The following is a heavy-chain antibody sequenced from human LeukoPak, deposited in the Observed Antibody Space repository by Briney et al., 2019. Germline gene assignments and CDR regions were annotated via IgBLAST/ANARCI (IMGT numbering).Heavy chain of an antibody. CDR1: GFTFSSYA. D-gene: IGHD5-12*01. CDR3: ARGGRYSGYDYGY. J-gene: IGHJ4*02. CDR2: ISGSGGST. Sequence: PGGSLRLSCAASGFTFSSYAMSWVRQAPGKGLEWVSAISGSGGSTYYADSVKGRFTISRDNAKNSLYLQMNSLRAEDTAVYYCARGGRYSGYDYGYWGQGTLVTVSS. V-gene: IGHV3-23*01.